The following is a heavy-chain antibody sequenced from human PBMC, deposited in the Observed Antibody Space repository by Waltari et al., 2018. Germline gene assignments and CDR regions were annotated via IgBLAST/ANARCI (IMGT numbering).Heavy chain of an antibody. CDR3: ARDRRKGNWNPPFDY. CDR1: GGSISSGGYY. D-gene: IGHD1-20*01. CDR2: IDYSGST. Sequence: QVQLQESGPGLVKPSQTLSLTCTVSGGSISSGGYYWSWIRQHPGKGLEWIGYIDYSGSTYYNPSLKSLVTISVDTSKNQFSLKLSSVTAADTAVYYCARDRRKGNWNPPFDYWGQGTLVTVSS. J-gene: IGHJ4*02. V-gene: IGHV4-31*01.